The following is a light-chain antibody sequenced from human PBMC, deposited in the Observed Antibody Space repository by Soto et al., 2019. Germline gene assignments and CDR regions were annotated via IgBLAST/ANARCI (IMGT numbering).Light chain of an antibody. CDR1: SSNIGSNT. J-gene: IGLJ1*01. Sequence: QPVLTQPPSASGTPGQRVTISCSGSSSNIGSNTVNWYQQLPGTAPKLLIYSNNQRPSGVPDRFSGSKSGTSASLAISGLQSEYEADYYCAAWDDSLNVFYVFGTGTKLTVL. CDR3: AAWDDSLNVFYV. V-gene: IGLV1-44*01. CDR2: SNN.